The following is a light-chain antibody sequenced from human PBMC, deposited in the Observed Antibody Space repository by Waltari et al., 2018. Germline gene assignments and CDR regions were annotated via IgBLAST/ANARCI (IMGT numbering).Light chain of an antibody. CDR1: SSDVGSYNL. V-gene: IGLV2-23*02. CDR3: CSYAGRRGYV. Sequence: QSALTQPASVSGSPRQSITISCTGTSSDVGSYNLVSWYQQHPGKAPKLMIYDVSKRPSGVSHRFSGSKSGNTASLTISGLQAEDEADDYCCSYAGRRGYVFGTGTKVTVL. J-gene: IGLJ1*01. CDR2: DVS.